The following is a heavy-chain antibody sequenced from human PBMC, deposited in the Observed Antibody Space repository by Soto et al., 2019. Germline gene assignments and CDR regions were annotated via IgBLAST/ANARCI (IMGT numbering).Heavy chain of an antibody. CDR2: ISGSGGST. J-gene: IGHJ4*02. D-gene: IGHD2-21*02. CDR3: ARDRDAYCGGDCYAIDY. CDR1: GFTFSSYA. Sequence: PGGSLRLSCAASGFTFSSYAMSWVRQAPGKGLEWVSAISGSGGSTYYADSVKGRFTISRDNSKNTLYLQMNSLGAEDTAVYYCARDRDAYCGGDCYAIDYWGQGTLVTVSS. V-gene: IGHV3-23*01.